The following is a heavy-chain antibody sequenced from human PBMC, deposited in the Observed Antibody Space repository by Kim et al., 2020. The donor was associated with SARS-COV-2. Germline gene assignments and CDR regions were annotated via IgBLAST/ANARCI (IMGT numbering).Heavy chain of an antibody. CDR2: IGWNSESL. J-gene: IGHJ6*02. D-gene: IGHD2-21*01. Sequence: GGSLRLSCVASGFNFDVYAMHWVRQAPGKGLEWVAGIGWNSESLDYADSVKGRFTISRDNAKHSLYLQMNSLRVEDTALYYCAKDGDFGEDFGMDVWGQGTAVTVSS. CDR1: GFNFDVYA. CDR3: AKDGDFGEDFGMDV. V-gene: IGHV3-9*01.